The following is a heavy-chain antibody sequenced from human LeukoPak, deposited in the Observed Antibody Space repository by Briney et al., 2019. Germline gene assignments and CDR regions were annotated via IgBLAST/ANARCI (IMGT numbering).Heavy chain of an antibody. CDR2: IYHSGST. CDR3: ARGFSGQLDNYMDV. D-gene: IGHD5-18*01. Sequence: SETLSLTCTVSGGSISSGGYYWSWIRQPPGKGLEWIGYIYHSGSTYYNPSLKSRVTISVDRSKNQFSLKLSSVTAADTAVYYCARGFSGQLDNYMDVWGKGTTVTVSS. CDR1: GGSISSGGYY. V-gene: IGHV4-30-2*01. J-gene: IGHJ6*03.